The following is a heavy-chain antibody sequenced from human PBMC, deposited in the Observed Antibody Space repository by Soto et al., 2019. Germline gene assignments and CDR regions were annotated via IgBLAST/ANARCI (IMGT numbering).Heavy chain of an antibody. J-gene: IGHJ5*02. CDR2: ISISGNT. Sequence: QVQLQESGPGLVKSSETLSLTCTVSGGSISSDFWSWIRQPPGKGLEWIGYISISGNTDYSPSLKSRANISEDTSRKQFPLKLGSVNTADPAVYFCAGGRKDFPAGSGPRWMWLAPWGQGTLVTVSS. D-gene: IGHD3-3*01. CDR3: AGGRKDFPAGSGPRWMWLAP. V-gene: IGHV4-59*01. CDR1: GGSISSDF.